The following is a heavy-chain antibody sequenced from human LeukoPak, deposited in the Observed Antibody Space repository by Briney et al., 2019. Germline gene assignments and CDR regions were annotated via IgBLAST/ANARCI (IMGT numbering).Heavy chain of an antibody. CDR1: GYTFTGYY. Sequence: ASVKVSCKASGYTFTGYYMHWVRQAPGQGLEWMGWINPNSGGTNYAQKFQGRVTMTRDTSISTAYMELSRLRSDDTAVYYCARGFTNTIFGVVFAKYYFDYWGQGTLVTVSS. J-gene: IGHJ4*02. CDR2: INPNSGGT. D-gene: IGHD3-3*01. V-gene: IGHV1-2*02. CDR3: ARGFTNTIFGVVFAKYYFDY.